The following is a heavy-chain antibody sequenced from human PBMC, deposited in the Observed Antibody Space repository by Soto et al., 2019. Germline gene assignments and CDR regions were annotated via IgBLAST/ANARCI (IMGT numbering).Heavy chain of an antibody. CDR2: VSHDGRNT. D-gene: IGHD6-19*01. V-gene: IGHV3-30*18. J-gene: IGHJ4*02. Sequence: GGSLRLSCAASGFTFSDYAMHWVRQAPGKGLEWVAVVSHDGRNTHYADSVKGRFTISRDSSKNTVPLEMTSLRAEDTAVYYCAKGGRQWLVTSDFNYWGQGALVTVS. CDR3: AKGGRQWLVTSDFNY. CDR1: GFTFSDYA.